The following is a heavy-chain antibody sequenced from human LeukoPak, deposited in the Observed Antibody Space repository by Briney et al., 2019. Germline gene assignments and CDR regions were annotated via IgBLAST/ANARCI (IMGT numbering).Heavy chain of an antibody. CDR3: ASYSSPGIAATIDF. D-gene: IGHD6-13*01. CDR2: ISTNSRNT. V-gene: IGHV3-11*06. Sequence: GGSLRLSCAASGFTFSDYYMSWIRQAPGKGLEWVSYISTNSRNTNYADPVKGRFTISRDNAKNSLYLQMNSLRAEDTAVYFCASYSSPGIAATIDFWGQGTLVTVSS. J-gene: IGHJ4*02. CDR1: GFTFSDYY.